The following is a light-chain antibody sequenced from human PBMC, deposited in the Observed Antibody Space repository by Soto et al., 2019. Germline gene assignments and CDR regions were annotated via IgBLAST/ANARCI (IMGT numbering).Light chain of an antibody. CDR2: DAS. CDR3: QQYYDWPIT. Sequence: IVLTQSPATLSLSPGERATLSCSASQSISAYLAWYQQKPGQPPRLLIYDASTRATGFPDRFSGSGSGTEFTLTISSLHSEDFAVYYCQQYYDWPITFGQGTRLEIK. J-gene: IGKJ5*01. CDR1: QSISAY. V-gene: IGKV3-15*01.